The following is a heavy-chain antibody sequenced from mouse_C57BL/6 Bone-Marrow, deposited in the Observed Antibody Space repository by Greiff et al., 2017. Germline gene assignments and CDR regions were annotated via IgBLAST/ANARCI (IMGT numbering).Heavy chain of an antibody. D-gene: IGHD1-1*01. J-gene: IGHJ1*03. CDR2: IYPGSGNT. CDR3: AREGVWRGNYGTLNDV. Sequence: QVQLKQSGPELVKPGASVKISCKASGYTFTDYYINWVKQRPGQGLEWIGWIYPGSGNTKYNEKFKGKATLTVDTSSSTAYMQLSSLTSEDSAVYFCAREGVWRGNYGTLNDVWGTGTTVTVSS. CDR1: GYTFTDYY. V-gene: IGHV1-84*01.